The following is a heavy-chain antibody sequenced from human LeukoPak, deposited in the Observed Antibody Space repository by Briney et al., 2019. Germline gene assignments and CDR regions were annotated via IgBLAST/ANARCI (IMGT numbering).Heavy chain of an antibody. CDR3: AGGYCSSTSCYGLPNY. V-gene: IGHV3-23*01. D-gene: IGHD2-2*01. CDR2: ISGSGGST. J-gene: IGHJ4*02. CDR1: GFTFSSYA. Sequence: PGGSLRLSCAASGFTFSSYAMSRVRQAPGKGLEWVSAISGSGGSTYYADSVKGRFTISRDNSKNTLYLQMNSLRAEDTAVYYCAGGYCSSTSCYGLPNYWGQGTLVTVSS.